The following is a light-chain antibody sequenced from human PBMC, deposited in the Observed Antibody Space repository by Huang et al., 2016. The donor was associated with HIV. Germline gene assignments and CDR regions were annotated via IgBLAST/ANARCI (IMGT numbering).Light chain of an antibody. J-gene: IGKJ4*01. CDR1: QGVRSY. Sequence: EIVLTQSPATLSSSPGERATLSCRASQGVRSYLAWYQQKPGQAPRLLIYDASNRATGIPARFSGSGSGTDFTLTISNLQSEDFAVYYCQQRSAWPLTFGGGTKVEI. V-gene: IGKV3-11*01. CDR2: DAS. CDR3: QQRSAWPLT.